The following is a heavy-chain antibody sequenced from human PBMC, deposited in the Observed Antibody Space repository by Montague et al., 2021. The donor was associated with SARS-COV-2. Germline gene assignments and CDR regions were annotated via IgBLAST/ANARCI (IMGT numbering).Heavy chain of an antibody. CDR3: ARPLVRGVPKAFDI. CDR1: GGSITRNYY. D-gene: IGHD3-10*01. J-gene: IGHJ3*02. Sequence: SETLSLTCTVSGGSITRNYYWGWIRQPPGKGLEWVGNIYYSGTTSINPSLESRVTISVDASKNQFSLNLTSVTAADTAVYYCARPLVRGVPKAFDIWGQGALVIVSS. CDR2: IYYSGTT. V-gene: IGHV4-39*01.